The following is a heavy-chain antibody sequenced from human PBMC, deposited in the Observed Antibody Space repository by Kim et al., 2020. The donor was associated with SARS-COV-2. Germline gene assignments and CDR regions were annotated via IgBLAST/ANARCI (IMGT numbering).Heavy chain of an antibody. Sequence: SETLSLTCTVSGGSITPYFWSWIRQPPGKGLEWIGYISHSGNTIYNPSLTSRITISVDKSKNQFSLKLTSVTAIDTAMYYCAKEDWGSLGPWGQGTLVTVSS. D-gene: IGHD7-27*01. CDR2: ISHSGNT. J-gene: IGHJ5*02. V-gene: IGHV4-59*13. CDR3: AKEDWGSLGP. CDR1: GGSITPYF.